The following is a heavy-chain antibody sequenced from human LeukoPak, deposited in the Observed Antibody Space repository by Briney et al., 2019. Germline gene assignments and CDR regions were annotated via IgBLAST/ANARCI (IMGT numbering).Heavy chain of an antibody. V-gene: IGHV3-23*01. CDR1: GFTFSSYA. Sequence: GGSLRLSCAASGFTFSSYAMSCVRQAPGKGLEWVSTITGSGGTTYYADSVKGRFTISRDSSKNTLYLQMNSLRAEDTAVYYCAKSCSSSSCYRFDPWGQGTLVTVSS. J-gene: IGHJ5*02. CDR3: AKSCSSSSCYRFDP. D-gene: IGHD2-2*02. CDR2: ITGSGGTT.